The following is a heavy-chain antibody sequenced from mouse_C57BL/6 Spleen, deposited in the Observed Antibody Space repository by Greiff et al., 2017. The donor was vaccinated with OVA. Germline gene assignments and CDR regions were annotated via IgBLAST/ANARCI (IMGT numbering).Heavy chain of an antibody. D-gene: IGHD2-4*01. Sequence: VQLQQSGAELVKPGASVKISCKASGYAFSSYWMNWVKQRPGKGLEWIRQIYPGDGDTNYNGKFKGKATLTADKSSSTAYMQLSSLTSEDSAVYFCARVYDYDGAMDYWGQGTSVTVSS. CDR2: IYPGDGDT. CDR3: ARVYDYDGAMDY. J-gene: IGHJ4*01. CDR1: GYAFSSYW. V-gene: IGHV1-80*01.